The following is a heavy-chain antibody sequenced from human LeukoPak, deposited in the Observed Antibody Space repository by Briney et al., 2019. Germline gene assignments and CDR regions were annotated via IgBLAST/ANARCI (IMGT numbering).Heavy chain of an antibody. CDR2: IYPRDGST. D-gene: IGHD4-17*01. V-gene: IGHV1-46*01. J-gene: IGHJ4*02. Sequence: ASVKVSCKASGYTFTNNYLHWVRQAPGQGLEWMGMIYPRDGSTSYAQNFQGRVTVTRDTSTTTVHMELRGLRSEDTAVYYCAKDIYGDYEYYLDYWGQGTLVTVSS. CDR3: AKDIYGDYEYYLDY. CDR1: GYTFTNNY.